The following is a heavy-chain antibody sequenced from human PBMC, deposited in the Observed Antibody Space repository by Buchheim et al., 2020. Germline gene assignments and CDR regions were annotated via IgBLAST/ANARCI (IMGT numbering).Heavy chain of an antibody. V-gene: IGHV3-30*18. CDR2: ISYDGSNK. CDR3: AKFSRELLQLHDY. Sequence: QVQLVESGGGVVQPGRSLRLSCAASGFTFSSYGMHWVRQAPGKGLEWVAFISYDGSNKYYADSVKGRFTISRDNSKNTLYLQMNSLRAEDTAVYYCAKFSRELLQLHDYWGQGTL. D-gene: IGHD1-26*01. J-gene: IGHJ4*02. CDR1: GFTFSSYG.